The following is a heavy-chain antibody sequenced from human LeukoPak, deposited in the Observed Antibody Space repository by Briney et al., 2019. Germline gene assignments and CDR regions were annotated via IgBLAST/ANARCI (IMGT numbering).Heavy chain of an antibody. CDR2: IKQDASVK. J-gene: IGHJ4*02. V-gene: IGHV3-7*01. Sequence: PGGSLRLSCAASGFTFSGYWMAWVRQAPGKGLEWVANIKQDASVKQYVDSVKGRFTISRDNADNSVYLQMNSLRIEDTAVYYCARDVVGALDYWGQGTLVTVSS. CDR3: ARDVVGALDY. D-gene: IGHD2-15*01. CDR1: GFTFSGYW.